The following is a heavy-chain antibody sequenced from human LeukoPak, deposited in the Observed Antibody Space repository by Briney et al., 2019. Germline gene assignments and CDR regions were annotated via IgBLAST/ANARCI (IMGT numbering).Heavy chain of an antibody. CDR1: GGSISSLSYY. J-gene: IGHJ5*02. V-gene: IGHV4-39*07. CDR2: IYYGGRT. D-gene: IGHD3/OR15-3a*01. Sequence: SETLSLTCSVSGGSISSLSYYWGWVRQPPGKGLEWIGSIYYGGRTYYNPSLKSRVTMPVDTSKNQFSLKLYSVTAADTAMYYCARARDWSAGSWFDPWGQGILVTVSS. CDR3: ARARDWSAGSWFDP.